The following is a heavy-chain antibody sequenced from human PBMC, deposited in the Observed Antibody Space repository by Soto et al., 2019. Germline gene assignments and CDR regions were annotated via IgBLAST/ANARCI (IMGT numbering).Heavy chain of an antibody. CDR1: CYTFTSYA. CDR3: ARAPQNDYGDYDAFDM. D-gene: IGHD4-17*01. V-gene: IGHV1-18*01. J-gene: IGHJ3*02. CDR2: ISAYNGNT. Sequence: ASVKVSCKASCYTFTSYAISWVRQAPGQGLEWMGWISAYNGNTNYAEKLQGRVTVTTDTPMSTAYMELRSLRSDNTAVYYCARAPQNDYGDYDAFDMWGQGTMVTVSS.